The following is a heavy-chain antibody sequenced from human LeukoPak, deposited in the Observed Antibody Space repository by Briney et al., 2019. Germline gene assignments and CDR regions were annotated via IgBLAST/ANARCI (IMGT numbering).Heavy chain of an antibody. CDR1: GFTFSNYA. J-gene: IGHJ4*03. V-gene: IGHV3-30-3*01. CDR2: ISYDGSNK. D-gene: IGHD3-10*01. CDR3: ARDLSLPASGSYSDLFDY. Sequence: GGSLTLSCAASGFTFSNYAMHWVRQAPGQGLEWVALISYDGSNKYYADSVRGRFTLSRDNSKNTLYLQVNSLRAEDTAVYYCARDLSLPASGSYSDLFDYSGHGTLVTVSS.